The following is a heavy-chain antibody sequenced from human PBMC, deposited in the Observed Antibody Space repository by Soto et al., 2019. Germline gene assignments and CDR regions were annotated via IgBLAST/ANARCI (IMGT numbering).Heavy chain of an antibody. CDR1: GFTFSSYW. CDR2: IKQDGSEK. CDR3: ARYQRGGYYGSGSYYPLDY. D-gene: IGHD3-10*01. J-gene: IGHJ4*02. Sequence: EVQLVESGGGLVQPGGSLRLSCAASGFTFSSYWMSWVRQAPGKGLEWVANIKQDGSEKYYVDSVKGRFTITRDNAKNSLYLQMNSLRAEDTAVYYCARYQRGGYYGSGSYYPLDYWGQGTLVTVYS. V-gene: IGHV3-7*05.